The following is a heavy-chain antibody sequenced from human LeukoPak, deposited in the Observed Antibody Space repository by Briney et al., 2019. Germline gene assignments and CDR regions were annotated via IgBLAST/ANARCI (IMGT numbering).Heavy chain of an antibody. J-gene: IGHJ3*02. CDR3: ARSVPRTRVCSGGSCYSLSAFDI. CDR1: GGSFSGYY. D-gene: IGHD2-15*01. Sequence: PSETMSLTCAAYGGSFSGYYWSWIRQPPGKGLEWIGEINHSGSTNYNPSLKSRVTISVDTSKNQFSLKLSSVTAADTAVYYCARSVPRTRVCSGGSCYSLSAFDIWGQGTMVTVSS. CDR2: INHSGST. V-gene: IGHV4-34*01.